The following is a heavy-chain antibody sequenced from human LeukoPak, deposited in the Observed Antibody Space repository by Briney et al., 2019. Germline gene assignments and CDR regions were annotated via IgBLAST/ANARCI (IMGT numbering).Heavy chain of an antibody. D-gene: IGHD6-19*01. CDR1: GFTFDGYG. CDR3: ARDLAGPRELYCFDY. J-gene: IGHJ4*02. CDR2: INWNGGST. V-gene: IGHV3-20*04. Sequence: GGSLRLSCAASGFTFDGYGMSWVRQAPGKGLEWVSGINWNGGSTGYADSVKGRFTISRDNAKNSLYLQMNSLRAEDTALYYCARDLAGPRELYCFDYWGQGTLVTVSS.